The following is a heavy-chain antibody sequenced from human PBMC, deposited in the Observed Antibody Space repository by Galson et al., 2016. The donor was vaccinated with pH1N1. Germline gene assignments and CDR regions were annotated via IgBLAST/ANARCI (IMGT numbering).Heavy chain of an antibody. CDR2: ISSSSYT. CDR1: GFTFSDYY. CDR3: ARGGLGVHYYDSSGPIDY. D-gene: IGHD3-22*01. J-gene: IGHJ4*02. V-gene: IGHV3-11*06. Sequence: SLTLSCAASGFTFSDYYMRWIRQAPGKGLEWISDISSSSYTNYADSVKGRFTISRDNAKNSLYLQMNSLRAEDTAIYYCARGGLGVHYYDSSGPIDYWGRGTLVTVSS.